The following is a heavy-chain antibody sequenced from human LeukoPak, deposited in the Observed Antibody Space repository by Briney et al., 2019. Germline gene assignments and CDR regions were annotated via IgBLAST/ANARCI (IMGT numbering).Heavy chain of an antibody. CDR3: AGYSSSWWGGDY. Sequence: GSLRLSCAASGLTFSSYWMSWVRQAPGKGLAWVANIKQDGSEKYYVDSVKGRFTISRDYAKNSLYLQMNSLRAEDTAVYYCAGYSSSWWGGDYWGQGTLVTVSS. J-gene: IGHJ4*02. CDR1: GLTFSSYW. D-gene: IGHD6-13*01. CDR2: IKQDGSEK. V-gene: IGHV3-7*01.